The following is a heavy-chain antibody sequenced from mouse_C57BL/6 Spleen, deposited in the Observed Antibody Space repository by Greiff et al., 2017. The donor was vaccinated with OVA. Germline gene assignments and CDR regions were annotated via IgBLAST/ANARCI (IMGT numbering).Heavy chain of an antibody. Sequence: QVQLQQSGAELMKPGASVKLSCKATGYTFTGYWIEWVKQRPGHGLEWIGEILPGSGSTNYNEKFKGKATFTADTSSNTAYMQLSSLTTEDSAIYYCARPLYYDYDVNYAMDYWGQGTSVTVSS. CDR1: GYTFTGYW. D-gene: IGHD2-4*01. J-gene: IGHJ4*01. CDR3: ARPLYYDYDVNYAMDY. V-gene: IGHV1-9*01. CDR2: ILPGSGST.